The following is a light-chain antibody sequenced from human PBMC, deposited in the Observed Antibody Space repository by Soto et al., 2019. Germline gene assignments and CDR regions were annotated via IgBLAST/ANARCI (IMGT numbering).Light chain of an antibody. CDR2: GNS. CDR1: SSNIGAGYD. V-gene: IGLV1-40*01. J-gene: IGLJ1*01. Sequence: SVLTKPPSVSGAPGQRVTISCPGSSSNIGAGYDVHWYQQLPGTAPKLLIYGNSNRPSGVPDRFSGSKSGTSASLAITGLQAEDEADYYCQSYDSSLSGYVFGTGTKVTVL. CDR3: QSYDSSLSGYV.